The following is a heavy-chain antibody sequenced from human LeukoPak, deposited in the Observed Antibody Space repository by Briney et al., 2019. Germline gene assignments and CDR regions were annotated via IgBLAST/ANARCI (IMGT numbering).Heavy chain of an antibody. CDR3: AKGLERESRLDS. CDR1: GFNFSIYP. V-gene: IGHV3-23*01. J-gene: IGHJ4*02. D-gene: IGHD1-1*01. Sequence: GGSLRLSCTTSGFNFSIYPMTWVRQAPGKGLEWVSAISGSGGSTYYADSVKGRFTISRDNSKNTLYLQMNSLRAEDTALYYCAKGLERESRLDSWGQGTLVTVSS. CDR2: ISGSGGST.